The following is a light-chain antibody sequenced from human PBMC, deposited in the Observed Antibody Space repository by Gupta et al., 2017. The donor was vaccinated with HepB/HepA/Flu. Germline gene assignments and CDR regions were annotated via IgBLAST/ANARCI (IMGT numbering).Light chain of an antibody. CDR3: QQYCSTPRT. J-gene: IGKJ1*01. CDR2: WAS. V-gene: IGKV4-1*01. Sequence: DIEMTQSLDTLPVSLGGRANINCKSSQSVLYSSNNKNYLAWYQQKPGQPPKLLIYWASTRETGVPYRFSGSGSGTDFTLTISSLQAEDVAFYYCQQYCSTPRTFGQGTKVEIK. CDR1: QSVLYSSNNKNY.